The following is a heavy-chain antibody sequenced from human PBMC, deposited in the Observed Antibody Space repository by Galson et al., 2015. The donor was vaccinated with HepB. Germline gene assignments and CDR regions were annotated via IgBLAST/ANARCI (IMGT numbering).Heavy chain of an antibody. D-gene: IGHD3-9*01. V-gene: IGHV1-18*01. CDR2: ISSKRGNT. CDR3: ARDVDWALDY. CDR1: GYTFNKYG. J-gene: IGHJ4*02. Sequence: KVSCKASGYTFNKYGISWVRPAPGQGLEWMGWISSKRGNTKHAQNFQGRVTMTTETSTNTAYMELRSLTSADPAVYYCARDVDWALDYWGQGTLVTVSS.